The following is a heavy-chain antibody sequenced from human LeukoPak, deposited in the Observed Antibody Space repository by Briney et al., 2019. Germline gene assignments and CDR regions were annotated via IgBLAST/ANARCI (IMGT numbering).Heavy chain of an antibody. CDR3: ARDVNGDLYYDY. V-gene: IGHV6-1*01. CDR1: GDSVSSNSAA. D-gene: IGHD4-17*01. J-gene: IGHJ4*02. Sequence: SQTLSLSCAISGDSVSSNSAAWTWIRQSPSRGLEWLGRTYYKSRWYNDYAISVKSRITINPDTSKNQFSLQLNSVTPEDTAVYYCARDVNGDLYYDYWGQGTLVTVSS. CDR2: TYYKSRWYN.